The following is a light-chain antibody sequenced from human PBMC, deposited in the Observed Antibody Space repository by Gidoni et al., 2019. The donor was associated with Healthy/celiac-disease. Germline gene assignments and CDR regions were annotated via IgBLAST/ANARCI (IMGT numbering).Light chain of an antibody. J-gene: IGKJ1*01. CDR3: QQYNSYSPSWT. CDR2: DAS. V-gene: IGKV1-5*01. CDR1: QSISSW. Sequence: DIQMTQSPSTLSASVGDRFTITCRASQSISSWLAGYQQNPGKAPKLLIYDASSLESGVPSRFSGSGSGTEFNLTISSLQPNDFATYYCQQYNSYSPSWTFGQGTKVEIK.